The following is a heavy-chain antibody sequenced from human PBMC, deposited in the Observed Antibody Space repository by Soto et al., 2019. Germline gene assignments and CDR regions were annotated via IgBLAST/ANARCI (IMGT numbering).Heavy chain of an antibody. V-gene: IGHV5-51*01. J-gene: IGHJ4*02. CDR2: IYPGDSDT. Sequence: GESLKISCKGSGYSFTSYWIGWVRQMPGKGLEWMGIIYPGDSDTRYSPSFQGQVTISADKSISTAYLQWSSLKASDTAMYYCARLILDYYDSSGYLRRFSYFDYWGQGTLVTVSS. D-gene: IGHD3-22*01. CDR1: GYSFTSYW. CDR3: ARLILDYYDSSGYLRRFSYFDY.